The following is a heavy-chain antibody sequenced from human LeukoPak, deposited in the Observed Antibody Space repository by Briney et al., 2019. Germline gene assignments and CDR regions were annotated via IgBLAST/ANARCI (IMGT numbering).Heavy chain of an antibody. CDR3: ARTTSPARYADYQQIDY. CDR1: GGSISSYY. V-gene: IGHV4-59*01. D-gene: IGHD4-17*01. Sequence: PSETLSLTCTVSGGSISSYYWSWIRQSPGKGLEWIGYIYFIGNTDYNPSLKSRVTISVDTSKNQFSLRLSSVTAADTAVYYCARTTSPARYADYQQIDYWGQGTLVTVSS. CDR2: IYFIGNT. J-gene: IGHJ4*02.